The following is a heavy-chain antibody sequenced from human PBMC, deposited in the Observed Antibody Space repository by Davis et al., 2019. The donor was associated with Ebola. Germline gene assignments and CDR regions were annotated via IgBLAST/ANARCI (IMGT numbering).Heavy chain of an antibody. V-gene: IGHV3-73*01. CDR3: ICSQQPFDY. Sequence: GESLKISCAASGFTFSGYAMRWVRQASRKVLAWVCRIRSKANNYATAYVASVKGRFTISRDDSQKTAYLQMNSLKTEDTAGYYCICSQQPFDYWGQGTLVTVSS. CDR1: GFTFSGYA. D-gene: IGHD3-10*02. J-gene: IGHJ4*02. CDR2: IRSKANNYAT.